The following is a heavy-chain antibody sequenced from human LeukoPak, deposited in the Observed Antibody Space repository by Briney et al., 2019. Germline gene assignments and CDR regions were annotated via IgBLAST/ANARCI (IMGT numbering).Heavy chain of an antibody. D-gene: IGHD3-22*01. J-gene: IGHJ4*02. CDR2: ISGSGGST. Sequence: QSGGSLRLSCAASGFTFSSYGMSWVRQAPGEGLEWVSSISGSGGSTYYSDSVKGRFTISRDNSKNTLYLQMNSLRAEDTAVYYCAKEDMGYYYDSSDYRPKFFDYWGQGTLVTVSS. CDR1: GFTFSSYG. CDR3: AKEDMGYYYDSSDYRPKFFDY. V-gene: IGHV3-23*01.